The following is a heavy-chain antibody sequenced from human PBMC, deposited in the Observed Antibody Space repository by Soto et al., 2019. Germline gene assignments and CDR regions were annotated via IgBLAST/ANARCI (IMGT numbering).Heavy chain of an antibody. Sequence: SETLSLTCTVSGGSISSSGYYWGWIRQPPGKGLEWIGNIYYSGSTNYNPSLKSRVTISVDTSKNQFSLKLSSVTAADTAVYYCARGPINEDYDFWSGYYTPKNFDYWGQGTLVTVSS. CDR2: IYYSGST. D-gene: IGHD3-3*01. CDR1: GGSISSSGYY. J-gene: IGHJ4*02. V-gene: IGHV4-39*07. CDR3: ARGPINEDYDFWSGYYTPKNFDY.